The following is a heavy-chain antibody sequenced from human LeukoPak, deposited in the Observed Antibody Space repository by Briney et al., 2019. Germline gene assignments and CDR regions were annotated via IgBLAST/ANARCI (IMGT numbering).Heavy chain of an antibody. V-gene: IGHV1-24*01. CDR1: GYTRTELS. CDR2: FDPEDGET. J-gene: IGHJ4*02. CDR3: ATGISSWYDGDY. Sequence: GASVKVSCKVSGYTRTELSRHWVGRAPGKGLGWGGGFDPEDGETIYAQKFQGRVTMTEDTSTDTAYMELRSLRSEDTAVYYCATGISSWYDGDYWGQGTLVTVSS. D-gene: IGHD6-13*01.